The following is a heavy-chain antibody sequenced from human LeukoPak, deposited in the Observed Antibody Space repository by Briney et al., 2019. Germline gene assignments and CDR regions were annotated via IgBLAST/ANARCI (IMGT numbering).Heavy chain of an antibody. Sequence: GGSLRLSCAASGFTFSSFSVHWVRQAPGGGLAWVSSISGSGTYIYYADSVKGRFTISRDNAKNSLYLQMNSLRAEDRAVYYCARTPRYWFDYWGQGTLVTVSS. D-gene: IGHD2-21*01. CDR3: ARTPRYWFDY. V-gene: IGHV3-21*01. CDR2: ISGSGTYI. CDR1: GFTFSSFS. J-gene: IGHJ4*02.